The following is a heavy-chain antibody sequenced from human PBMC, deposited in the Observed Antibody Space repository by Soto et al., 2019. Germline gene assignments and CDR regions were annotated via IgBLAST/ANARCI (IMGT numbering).Heavy chain of an antibody. CDR1: GGTFSRYA. CDR3: ARGNYYDSSGYLAADY. Sequence: QVQLVPSGAEVKKPGSSVKVSCKASGGTFSRYAISWVRQAPGQGLEWMGGIIPIFGTANYAQKFQGRVTMTADESTSTAYMELSSLRSEDTAVYYCARGNYYDSSGYLAADYWGQVTLFTVSS. J-gene: IGHJ4*02. CDR2: IIPIFGTA. V-gene: IGHV1-69*01. D-gene: IGHD3-22*01.